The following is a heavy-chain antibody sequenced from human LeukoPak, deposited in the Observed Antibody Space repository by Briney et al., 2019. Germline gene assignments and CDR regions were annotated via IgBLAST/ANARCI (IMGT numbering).Heavy chain of an antibody. Sequence: GSLRLSCAASGFTFSSYAMSWVRQAPGKGLEWVGVISDDGRNKKYADSVKGRFTISRDNSKDTLYLQMNSLRAEDTAVYYCAKDSYGDYGPYYDYGMDVWGQGTTVTVSS. V-gene: IGHV3-30*18. CDR1: GFTFSSYA. D-gene: IGHD4-17*01. CDR2: ISDDGRNK. J-gene: IGHJ6*02. CDR3: AKDSYGDYGPYYDYGMDV.